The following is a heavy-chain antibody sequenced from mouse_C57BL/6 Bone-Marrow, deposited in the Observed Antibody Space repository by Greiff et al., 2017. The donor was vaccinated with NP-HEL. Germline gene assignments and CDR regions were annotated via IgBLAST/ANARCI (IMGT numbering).Heavy chain of an antibody. Sequence: EVKLVESGGGLVKPGGSLKLSCAASGFTFSSYAMSWVRQTPEKRLEWVATISDGGSYTYYPDNVKGRFTISRDNAKNNLYLQMSHLKSEDTAMYYCARGLPRDFDYWGQGTTLTVSS. J-gene: IGHJ2*01. V-gene: IGHV5-4*03. CDR2: ISDGGSYT. CDR3: ARGLPRDFDY. CDR1: GFTFSSYA. D-gene: IGHD2-1*01.